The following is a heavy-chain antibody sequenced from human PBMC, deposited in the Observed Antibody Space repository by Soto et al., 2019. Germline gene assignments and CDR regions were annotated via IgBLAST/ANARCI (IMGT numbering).Heavy chain of an antibody. V-gene: IGHV4-59*01. CDR2: IYYSGST. Sequence: SETLSLTCTVSGGSISSYYWSWIRQPPGKGLEGIGYIYYSGSTNYNPSLKSRVTISVDTSKNQFSLKLSSVTAADTAVYYCARDSTYCSSTSCYSFFDYYYGMDVWGQGTTVTVS. J-gene: IGHJ6*02. CDR3: ARDSTYCSSTSCYSFFDYYYGMDV. CDR1: GGSISSYY. D-gene: IGHD2-2*01.